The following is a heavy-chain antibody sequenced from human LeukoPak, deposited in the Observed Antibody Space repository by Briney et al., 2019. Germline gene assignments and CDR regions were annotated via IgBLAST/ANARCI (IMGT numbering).Heavy chain of an antibody. CDR1: GGTFSSYA. Sequence: SVKVSCKASGGTFSSYAISWVRQAPGQGLEWMGRIIPILGIANYAQKFQGRVTITADKSTSTAYMELSSLRSEDTAVYYCARVGGYYDILTGYPHEYYFDYWGQGTLVTVSS. CDR2: IIPILGIA. J-gene: IGHJ4*02. CDR3: ARVGGYYDILTGYPHEYYFDY. V-gene: IGHV1-69*04. D-gene: IGHD3-9*01.